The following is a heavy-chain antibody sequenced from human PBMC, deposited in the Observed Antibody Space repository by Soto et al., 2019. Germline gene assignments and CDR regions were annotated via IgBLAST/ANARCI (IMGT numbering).Heavy chain of an antibody. CDR1: GGTFSSYA. CDR2: IIPIFGTA. Sequence: GASVKVSCKASGGTFSSYAISWVRQAPGQGLEWMGGIIPIFGTANYAQKFQGRVTITADESTSTAYMELSSLRSEDTAVYYCARDREHYDFWSGNWFDPWGQGTLVTVSS. V-gene: IGHV1-69*13. D-gene: IGHD3-3*01. CDR3: ARDREHYDFWSGNWFDP. J-gene: IGHJ5*02.